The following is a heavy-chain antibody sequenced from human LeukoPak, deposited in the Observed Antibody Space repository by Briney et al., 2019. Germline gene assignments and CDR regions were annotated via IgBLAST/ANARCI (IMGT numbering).Heavy chain of an antibody. Sequence: GGSLRLSCSASGFTFSSYAMHWVRQAPGKGLEYVSAISSNGGSTYYADSVKGRFTISRDNSKNTLYLQMSSLRVDDTAVYYCVKDLYYDNSGYYSGAFDYWGQGTLVTVSS. J-gene: IGHJ4*02. CDR2: ISSNGGST. CDR1: GFTFSSYA. V-gene: IGHV3-64D*09. CDR3: VKDLYYDNSGYYSGAFDY. D-gene: IGHD3-22*01.